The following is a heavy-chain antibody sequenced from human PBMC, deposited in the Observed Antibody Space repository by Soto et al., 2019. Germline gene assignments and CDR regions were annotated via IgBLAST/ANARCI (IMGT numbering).Heavy chain of an antibody. CDR3: ASGYGSGSSCNWFDP. CDR2: INHSGST. J-gene: IGHJ5*02. CDR1: GGSFSGYY. V-gene: IGHV4-34*01. D-gene: IGHD3-10*01. Sequence: QVQLQQWGAGLLKPSETLSLTCAVYGGSFSGYYWSWIRQPPGKGLEWIGEINHSGSTNYNPSLKSRVTISVDTSKNQFSLKMSSVTAADTAVYYCASGYGSGSSCNWFDPWGQGTLVTVSS.